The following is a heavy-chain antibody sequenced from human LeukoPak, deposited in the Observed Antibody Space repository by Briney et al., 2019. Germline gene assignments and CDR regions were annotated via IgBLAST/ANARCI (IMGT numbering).Heavy chain of an antibody. CDR2: IYYSGNT. CDR3: AIERAAGNPSHFDY. V-gene: IGHV4-59*01. CDR1: SDSISGYY. D-gene: IGHD6-13*01. J-gene: IGHJ4*02. Sequence: PSETLSLTCSVSSDSISGYYWSWLRQPPGKGLEWIGYIYYSGNTYYNPSLKSRVTISLDTSKNQFSLKMNSMTAADTAVYYCAIERAAGNPSHFDYWGQGSLVTVSS.